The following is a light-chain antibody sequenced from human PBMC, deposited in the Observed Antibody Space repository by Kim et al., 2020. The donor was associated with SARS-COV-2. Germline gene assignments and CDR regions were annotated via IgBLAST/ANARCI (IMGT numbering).Light chain of an antibody. V-gene: IGKV1-17*01. Sequence: ASVGDRVTITCRASQDIRNDLGWYQQNPGKAPKRLIYAASSLQSGVPSRFSGSGSGTEFTLTISSLQPEDFATYYCQQRIAWPIAFGQGTRLEIK. CDR2: AAS. J-gene: IGKJ5*01. CDR3: QQRIAWPIA. CDR1: QDIRND.